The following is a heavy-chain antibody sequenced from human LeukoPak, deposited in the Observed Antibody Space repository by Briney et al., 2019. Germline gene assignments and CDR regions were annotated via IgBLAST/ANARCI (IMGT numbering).Heavy chain of an antibody. J-gene: IGHJ5*02. CDR3: ARANMVRGVGLFFDRNWFDP. CDR2: MNPNSGNT. D-gene: IGHD3-10*01. V-gene: IGHV1-8*01. Sequence: ASVKVSCKASGYTFTNYDINWVRQATGQGLEWMGWMNPNSGNTGYAQKFQGRVTMTRSTSISTAYMELSRLRSDDTAVYYCARANMVRGVGLFFDRNWFDPWGQGTLVTVSS. CDR1: GYTFTNYD.